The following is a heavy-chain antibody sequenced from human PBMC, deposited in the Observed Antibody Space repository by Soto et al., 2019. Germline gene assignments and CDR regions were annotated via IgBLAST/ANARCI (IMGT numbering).Heavy chain of an antibody. Sequence: GGSLRLSCEASGFMFGTSGMHWVRQAPGKGLEWVSGIWLDGSERYYSDSVKGRFTISRDNSKNALFLQMNSLRVEDTAVYFCARDASGTTSFLASWGQGTLVTVSS. D-gene: IGHD1-1*01. V-gene: IGHV3-33*01. CDR2: IWLDGSER. CDR1: GFMFGTSG. J-gene: IGHJ5*01. CDR3: ARDASGTTSFLAS.